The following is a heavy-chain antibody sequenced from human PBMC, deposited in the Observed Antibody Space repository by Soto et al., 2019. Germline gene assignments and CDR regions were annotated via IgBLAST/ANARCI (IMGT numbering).Heavy chain of an antibody. Sequence: GVSVKVSCKASGYTFTGYSMYWVRQAPGQGLEWMGWINPNSGGTNYAQKFQGWVTMTRDTSISTAYMELSRLRSDDTAVYYCARAKGDYAFDIWGQGTMVTVSS. J-gene: IGHJ3*02. CDR3: ARAKGDYAFDI. CDR2: INPNSGGT. D-gene: IGHD4-17*01. CDR1: GYTFTGYS. V-gene: IGHV1-2*04.